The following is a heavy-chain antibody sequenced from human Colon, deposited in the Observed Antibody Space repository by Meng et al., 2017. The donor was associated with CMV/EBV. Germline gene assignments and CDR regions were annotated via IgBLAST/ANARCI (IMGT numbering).Heavy chain of an antibody. CDR2: ISGSGNYI. CDR3: ARGIVVVPAAMGGYFDD. V-gene: IGHV3-21*01. Sequence: EVQLVSSGGGLVKPGGSLRLFWAALGFTFSSYSINWVRQAPGKGLEWVASISGSGNYIFYADAVQGRFTISRDNAKNSLYLEMNSLRADDTAVYYCARGIVVVPAAMGGYFDDWGQGTLVTVSS. J-gene: IGHJ4*02. CDR1: GFTFSSYS. D-gene: IGHD2-2*01.